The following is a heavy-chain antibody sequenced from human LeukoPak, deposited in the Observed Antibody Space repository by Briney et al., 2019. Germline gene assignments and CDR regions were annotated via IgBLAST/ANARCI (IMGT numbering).Heavy chain of an antibody. J-gene: IGHJ4*02. CDR1: GFTFSSYS. CDR2: ISSSSSYI. D-gene: IGHD5-24*01. V-gene: IGHV3-21*01. Sequence: GGSLRLSCAASGFTFSSYSMNWVRQAPGKGLEWVSSISSSSSYIYYADSVKGRFTISRDNAKNSLYLQMNSLRAEDTAVYYCAREAGWLQDYFDYWGQGTLVTVSS. CDR3: AREAGWLQDYFDY.